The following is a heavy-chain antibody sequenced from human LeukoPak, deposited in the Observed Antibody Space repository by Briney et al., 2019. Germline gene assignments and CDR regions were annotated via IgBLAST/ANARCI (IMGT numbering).Heavy chain of an antibody. Sequence: GGSLRLSCAASGFTFSSYGMHWVRQAPGKGLEWVAVISYDGSNKYYADSVKGRFTISRDNSKNTLYLQTNSLRAEDTAVYYCAKDMEQLGVYLAFDIWGQGTMVTVSS. V-gene: IGHV3-30*18. CDR3: AKDMEQLGVYLAFDI. CDR2: ISYDGSNK. CDR1: GFTFSSYG. J-gene: IGHJ3*02. D-gene: IGHD6-6*01.